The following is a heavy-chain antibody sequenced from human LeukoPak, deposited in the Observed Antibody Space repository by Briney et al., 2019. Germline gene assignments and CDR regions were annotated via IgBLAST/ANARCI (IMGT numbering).Heavy chain of an antibody. CDR2: ISNDGKNK. Sequence: PGRSLRLSCAVSGFTFSNYDMYWVRQAPGKGLEWVAVISNDGKNKYYADSVKGRFTISRDNSNNTLYLQMNSLRPEDTAVNYCAKAADCAGDCYYGWFDPWGQGTLVTVSS. J-gene: IGHJ5*02. V-gene: IGHV3-30*18. CDR3: AKAADCAGDCYYGWFDP. CDR1: GFTFSNYD. D-gene: IGHD2-21*02.